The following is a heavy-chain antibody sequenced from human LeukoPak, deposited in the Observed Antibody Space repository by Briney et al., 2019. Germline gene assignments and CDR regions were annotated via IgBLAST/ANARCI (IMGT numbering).Heavy chain of an antibody. CDR1: GFTVSTNY. V-gene: IGHV3-53*01. J-gene: IGHJ4*02. Sequence: PGGSLRLSCAASGFTVSTNYMSWVRQAPGKGLEWVSVVYSGGSTFHADSVKGRFTISRDNSKNTLHLQMNSLRAEDTAVYYCARGATLSGSYSLDYWGQGTLVTVSS. CDR3: ARGATLSGSYSLDY. D-gene: IGHD1-26*01. CDR2: VYSGGST.